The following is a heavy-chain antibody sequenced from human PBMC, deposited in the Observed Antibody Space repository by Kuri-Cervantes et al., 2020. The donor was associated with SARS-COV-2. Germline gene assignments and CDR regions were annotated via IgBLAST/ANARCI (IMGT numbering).Heavy chain of an antibody. D-gene: IGHD3-3*01. CDR3: ARDPQNYDFRSGYYPLDY. CDR2: INHSGST. Sequence: SQTLSLTCAVYGGSFSGYYWSWIRQPPGRGLEWIGEINHSGSTNYNPSLESRVTMSVDTSRNQFSLKLSSVTAADTAVYYCARDPQNYDFRSGYYPLDYWGQGTLVTVSS. CDR1: GGSFSGYY. V-gene: IGHV4-34*01. J-gene: IGHJ4*02.